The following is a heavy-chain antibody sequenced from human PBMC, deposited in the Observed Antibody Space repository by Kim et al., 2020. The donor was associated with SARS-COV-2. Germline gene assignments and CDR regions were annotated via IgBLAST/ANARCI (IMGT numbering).Heavy chain of an antibody. CDR3: ARGKFSGFHY. Sequence: SETLSLTCAVYGGSFSGYYWSWIRQPPGKGLEWIGEINHSGSTNYNPSLKSRVTISVDTSKNQFSLKLSSVTAADTAVYYCARGKFSGFHYWGQGTLVTVSS. J-gene: IGHJ4*02. V-gene: IGHV4-34*01. D-gene: IGHD3-10*01. CDR2: INHSGST. CDR1: GGSFSGYY.